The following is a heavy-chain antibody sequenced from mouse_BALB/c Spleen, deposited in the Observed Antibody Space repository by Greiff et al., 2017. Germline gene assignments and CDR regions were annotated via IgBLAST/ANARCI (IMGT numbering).Heavy chain of an antibody. CDR2: IDPETGGT. V-gene: IGHV1-15*01. D-gene: IGHD1-1*01. CDR1: GYTFTDYE. J-gene: IGHJ4*01. CDR3: THYYGSSYDYAMDY. Sequence: QVQLKESGAELVRPGASVTLSCKASGYTFTDYEMHWVKQTPVHGLEWIGAIDPETGGTAYNQKFKGKATLTADKSSSTAYMELRSLTSEDSAVYYCTHYYGSSYDYAMDYWGQGTSVTVSS.